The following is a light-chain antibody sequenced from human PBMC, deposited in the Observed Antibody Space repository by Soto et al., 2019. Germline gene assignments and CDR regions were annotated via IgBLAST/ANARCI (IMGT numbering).Light chain of an antibody. CDR1: ESVFYSSSNKNY. V-gene: IGKV4-1*01. CDR2: WAS. CDR3: HQYRSIPYS. J-gene: IGKJ2*03. Sequence: IVMTQSPDSLAVSLGERATINCKSSESVFYSSSNKNYLAWFQQHPGQPPKLLISWASSRESGVPDRFSGSGSETDFTLTNSRLQAEDVAMYFCHQYRSIPYSFGQGTKLEIK.